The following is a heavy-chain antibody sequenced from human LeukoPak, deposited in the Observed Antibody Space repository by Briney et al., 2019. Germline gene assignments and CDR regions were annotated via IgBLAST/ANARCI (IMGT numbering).Heavy chain of an antibody. Sequence: SETLSLTCSVSGGSISSYYWSWIRQPAGKGLEWIGRIYDSGSTNYNPSLKSRVTMSVDTSKNQFSLKLSSVTAADTAVYYLAREYSISSYSFSYYMDVWGKGTTVTVSS. CDR2: IYDSGST. CDR1: GGSISSYY. CDR3: AREYSISSYSFSYYMDV. V-gene: IGHV4-4*07. D-gene: IGHD6-6*01. J-gene: IGHJ6*03.